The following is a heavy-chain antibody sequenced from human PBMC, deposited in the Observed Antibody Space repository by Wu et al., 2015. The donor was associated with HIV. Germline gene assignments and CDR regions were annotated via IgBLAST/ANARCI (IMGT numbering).Heavy chain of an antibody. Sequence: QVQVVQSGPEMKRPGSSVKVSCKASGGTFNSFAISWVRQVPGQGLEWLGGVIPMFERPNYSEKYEDRLKITADESSTTVYMELRGLRSGDTAFYYCARDRDGSNYGSAFDIWGQGTLVIVSP. CDR2: VIPMFERP. D-gene: IGHD5-24*01. V-gene: IGHV1-69*13. J-gene: IGHJ3*02. CDR1: GGTFNSFA. CDR3: ARDRDGSNYGSAFDI.